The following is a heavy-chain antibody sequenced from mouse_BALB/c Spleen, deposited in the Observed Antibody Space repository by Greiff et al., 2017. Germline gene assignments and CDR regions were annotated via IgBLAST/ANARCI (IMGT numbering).Heavy chain of an antibody. CDR1: GFTFSNYW. CDR2: IRLKSNNYAT. D-gene: IGHD2-2*01. Sequence: EVKVEESGGGLVQPGGSMKLSCVASGFTFSNYWMNWVRQSPEKGLEWVAEIRLKSNNYATHYEESVKGRFTISRDDSKSSVYLQMNNLRAEDTGIYYCTRKGYDGFAYWGQGTLVTVSA. J-gene: IGHJ3*01. CDR3: TRKGYDGFAY. V-gene: IGHV6-6*02.